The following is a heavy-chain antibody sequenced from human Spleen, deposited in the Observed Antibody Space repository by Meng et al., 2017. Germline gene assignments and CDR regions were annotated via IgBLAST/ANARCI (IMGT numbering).Heavy chain of an antibody. V-gene: IGHV1-8*01. CDR1: GYTFTSYD. CDR3: ARQRLTGNWFDP. Sequence: QLQRLKSGAGVKKPGASVKVSCKASGYTFTSYDINWVRQATGQGLEWMGWMNPNSGNTGYAQKFQGRVTMTRNTSISTAYMELSSLRSEDTAVYYCARQRLTGNWFDPWGQGTLVTVSS. J-gene: IGHJ5*02. D-gene: IGHD1-14*01. CDR2: MNPNSGNT.